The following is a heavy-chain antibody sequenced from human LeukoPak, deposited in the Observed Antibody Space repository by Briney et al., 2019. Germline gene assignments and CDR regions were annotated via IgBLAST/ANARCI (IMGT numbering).Heavy chain of an antibody. J-gene: IGHJ4*02. CDR2: INPNSGGT. CDR1: GYTFTGYY. Sequence: ASVKVSCKASGYTFTGYYMHWVRQAPGQGLEWMGWINPNSGGTNYAQKFQGRVTMTRDTSISTAYMELSRLRSDDTAVYYCARDLERAVPFDYWGQGTLVTVSS. V-gene: IGHV1-2*02. D-gene: IGHD6-19*01. CDR3: ARDLERAVPFDY.